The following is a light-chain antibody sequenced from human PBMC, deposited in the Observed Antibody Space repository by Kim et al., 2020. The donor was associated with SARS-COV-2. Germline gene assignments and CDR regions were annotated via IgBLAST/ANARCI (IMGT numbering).Light chain of an antibody. Sequence: SYELTQPPSVSVAPGKTARITCGGNNIGSKSVHWYQQKPGQAPVLVIYYDSDRPSGIPERFSGSNSGNTATLTISRVEAGDEADYYCQVWDSSSDHPVGGGTKLTVL. CDR3: QVWDSSSDHP. J-gene: IGLJ2*01. CDR1: NIGSKS. V-gene: IGLV3-21*04. CDR2: YDS.